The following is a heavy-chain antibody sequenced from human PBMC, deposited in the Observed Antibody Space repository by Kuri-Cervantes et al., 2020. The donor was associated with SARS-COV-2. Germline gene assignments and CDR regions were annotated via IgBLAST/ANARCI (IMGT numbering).Heavy chain of an antibody. CDR3: SRTYDSSGSLYYYYYMDV. Sequence: GESLKISCAASGFTFSSYAMSWVRQAPGKGLEWVSTISGDSGITYSADSVKGRFTISRDSSKKTVRLQMNSLRAEDTAVYYCSRTYDSSGSLYYYYYMDVWGKGTTVTVSS. CDR2: ISGDSGIT. D-gene: IGHD3-22*01. J-gene: IGHJ6*03. V-gene: IGHV3-23*01. CDR1: GFTFSSYA.